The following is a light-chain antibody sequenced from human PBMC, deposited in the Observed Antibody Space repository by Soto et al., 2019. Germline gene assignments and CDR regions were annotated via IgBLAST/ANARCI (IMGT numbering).Light chain of an antibody. J-gene: IGLJ1*01. V-gene: IGLV2-14*01. Sequence: QSALTQPASVSGSPGQSITISCTGTSSDVGGYSSVSWCQQHPGRAPKLILYDVTDRPSGVSYRFSGSKSGNTASLTISGLQAADEADYFCSSFTSSMTNVFGSGTKLTVL. CDR3: SSFTSSMTNV. CDR1: SSDVGGYSS. CDR2: DVT.